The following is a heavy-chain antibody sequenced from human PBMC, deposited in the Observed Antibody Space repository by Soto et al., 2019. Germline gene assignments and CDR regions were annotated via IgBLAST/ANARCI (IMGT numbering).Heavy chain of an antibody. CDR3: AREPHSGNYFHYYSLNV. CDR1: GDSVSSNSAA. Sequence: SQTLSLTCAISGDSVSSNSAAWSWIRQSPSRGLEWLGRTYYRSKWYDDFAVSVKSRITINPDTSKNQFSLQLSSVTPEDTAVYYCAREPHSGNYFHYYSLNVCRHGTTVTFA. D-gene: IGHD1-26*01. CDR2: TYYRSKWYD. J-gene: IGHJ6*02. V-gene: IGHV6-1*01.